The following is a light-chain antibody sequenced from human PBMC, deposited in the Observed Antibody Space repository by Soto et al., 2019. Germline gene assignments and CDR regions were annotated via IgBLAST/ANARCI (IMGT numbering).Light chain of an antibody. CDR1: QSISSW. J-gene: IGKJ4*01. V-gene: IGKV1-5*03. Sequence: DIQLTQSPSTLSASVGDRATITCRASQSISSWLAWYQQKPGKAPKLLVYKASSLESGVPSRFSGSGSGTEVILTIITLLPDDVATYYCQQYEAYPLTFGGGTKVEI. CDR3: QQYEAYPLT. CDR2: KAS.